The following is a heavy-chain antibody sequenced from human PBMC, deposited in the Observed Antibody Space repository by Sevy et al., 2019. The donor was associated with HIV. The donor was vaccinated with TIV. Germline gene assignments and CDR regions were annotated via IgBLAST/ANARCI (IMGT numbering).Heavy chain of an antibody. J-gene: IGHJ3*02. CDR1: GYTFTSYG. CDR3: ARGAGRYYDSSGYPDAFDI. V-gene: IGHV1-18*01. Sequence: ASVKGSCKASGYTFTSYGISWVRQAPGQGLEWMGWISAYNGNTNYAQKLQGRVTMTTDTSTSTAYMELRSLRSDDTAVYYCARGAGRYYDSSGYPDAFDIWGQGTMVTVSS. D-gene: IGHD3-22*01. CDR2: ISAYNGNT.